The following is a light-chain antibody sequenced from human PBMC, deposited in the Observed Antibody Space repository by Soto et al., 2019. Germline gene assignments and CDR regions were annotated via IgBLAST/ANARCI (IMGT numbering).Light chain of an antibody. Sequence: DIQLTQSPSFLSASVGDRVTITCRASQGISSYLAWYQQKPGKAPKLLIYAASTLQSGVPSRFSGSGSGTEFSLTISCLQPEDFATYYYQQRNSYPRRLTFGGGTKVEIK. V-gene: IGKV1-9*01. CDR2: AAS. CDR3: QQRNSYPRRLT. J-gene: IGKJ4*01. CDR1: QGISSY.